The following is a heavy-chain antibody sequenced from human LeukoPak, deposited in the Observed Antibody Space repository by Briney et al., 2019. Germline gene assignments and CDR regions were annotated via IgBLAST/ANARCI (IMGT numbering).Heavy chain of an antibody. CDR3: ASKEPFYDVLTGYYGGTFDI. J-gene: IGHJ3*02. D-gene: IGHD3-9*01. V-gene: IGHV4-30-4*01. Sequence: SQTLSLTCSVSGGSVNSNDHYWSWIRQSPGRGLEWIGSIYYRGNTYYSPPLESRVSMSMDVPRNQFSLQMNSVTAADTAVYYCASKEPFYDVLTGYYGGTFDIWGQGTMVTVSS. CDR1: GGSVNSNDHY. CDR2: IYYRGNT.